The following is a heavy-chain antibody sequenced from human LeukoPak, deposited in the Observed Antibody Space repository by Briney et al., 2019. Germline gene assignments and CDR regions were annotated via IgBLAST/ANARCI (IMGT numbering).Heavy chain of an antibody. J-gene: IGHJ6*03. D-gene: IGHD3-22*01. CDR3: ARGRQEISMIVVVMTAVSYYLDV. Sequence: SETLSLTCAVYGGSFSGYYWTWIRQAPGKGLEWIGEINPSGRISYNPSLKSRLTISVDASKNQFSLNLRSLTAADTAVYYCARGRQEISMIVVVMTAVSYYLDVWGKGTTVTVS. CDR1: GGSFSGYY. V-gene: IGHV4-34*01. CDR2: INPSGRI.